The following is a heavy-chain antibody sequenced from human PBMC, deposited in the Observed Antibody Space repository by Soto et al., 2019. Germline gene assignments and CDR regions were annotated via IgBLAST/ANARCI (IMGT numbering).Heavy chain of an antibody. J-gene: IGHJ4*02. CDR1: GFSLSGYW. CDR2: LYSGGST. V-gene: IGHV3-66*04. D-gene: IGHD1-26*01. Sequence: GGSLRLSCVVSGFSLSGYWMSWVRQAPGKGLEWVSVLYSGGSTYYADSVKGRFTISRDNSKNTLYLQMNILRAEDTAVYYCARQLGRNTGFDNWGQGTLVTVSS. CDR3: ARQLGRNTGFDN.